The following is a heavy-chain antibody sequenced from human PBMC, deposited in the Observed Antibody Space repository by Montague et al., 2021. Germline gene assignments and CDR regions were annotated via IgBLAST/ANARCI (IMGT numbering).Heavy chain of an antibody. D-gene: IGHD3-10*01. J-gene: IGHJ4*02. CDR2: ISTDGSST. CDR3: TFYKFRETPRGFDY. Sequence: SLRLSCAASGFTFSSYWMHWVRQAPGKGLVWVSRISTDGSSTTYADSVKGRFTTSRDNAKNTLYLQMNSLRAEDTAVYYCTFYKFRETPRGFDYWGQGTLVTASS. V-gene: IGHV3-74*01. CDR1: GFTFSSYW.